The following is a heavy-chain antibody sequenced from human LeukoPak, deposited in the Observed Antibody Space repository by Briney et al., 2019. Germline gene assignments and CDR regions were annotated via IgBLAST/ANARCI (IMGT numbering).Heavy chain of an antibody. D-gene: IGHD6-6*01. CDR1: GFTFDDYA. J-gene: IGHJ4*02. Sequence: GGSLRLSCAASGFTFDDYAMHWVRQAPGKGLEWVSGISWNSGSIGYADSVKGRFTISRDNAKNSLYLQMNSLGAEDTALYYCAKVRGPNIAARRGEFDYWGQGTLVTVSS. V-gene: IGHV3-9*01. CDR2: ISWNSGSI. CDR3: AKVRGPNIAARRGEFDY.